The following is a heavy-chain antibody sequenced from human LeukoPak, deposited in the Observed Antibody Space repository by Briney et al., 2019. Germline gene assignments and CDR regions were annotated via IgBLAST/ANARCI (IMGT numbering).Heavy chain of an antibody. CDR2: ISSSSSYI. V-gene: IGHV3-21*01. CDR1: GFTFGTYS. D-gene: IGHD3-10*01. CDR3: ARDAMVRGVLIDY. Sequence: GRSLRLSCAASGFTFGTYSMNWVRQAPGKGLEWVSSISSSSSYIYYADSVKGRFTISRDNAKNSLFLQMSSLRAEDTAVYYCARDAMVRGVLIDYWGQGTLVTVSS. J-gene: IGHJ4*02.